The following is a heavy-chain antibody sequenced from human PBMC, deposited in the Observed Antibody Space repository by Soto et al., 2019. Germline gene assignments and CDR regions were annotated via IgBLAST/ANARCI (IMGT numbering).Heavy chain of an antibody. CDR3: ASRLEEDYYYYYGMDV. V-gene: IGHV1-69*06. Sequence: SVKVSCKASGGTFSSYAISRVRQAPGQGLEWMGGTIPIFGTANYAQKFQGRVTITADKSTSTAYMELSSLRSEDTAVYYCASRLEEDYYYYYGMDVWGQGTTVTVSS. CDR2: TIPIFGTA. D-gene: IGHD1-1*01. J-gene: IGHJ6*02. CDR1: GGTFSSYA.